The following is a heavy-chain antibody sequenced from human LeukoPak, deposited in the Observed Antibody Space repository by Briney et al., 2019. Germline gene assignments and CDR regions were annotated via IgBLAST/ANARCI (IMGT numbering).Heavy chain of an antibody. D-gene: IGHD2-15*01. CDR3: ARISSDCNGGSCYSEKDY. CDR2: RNGGST. J-gene: IGHJ4*02. CDR1: GFTFDDYG. V-gene: IGHV3-20*04. Sequence: RPGGSLRLSCAASGFTFDDYGMSWVRQAPGKGLEWVSGRNGGSTAYADSVKGRFTISRDNAKNSLYLQMNSLRAEDTALYYCARISSDCNGGSCYSEKDYWGQGTLVTVSS.